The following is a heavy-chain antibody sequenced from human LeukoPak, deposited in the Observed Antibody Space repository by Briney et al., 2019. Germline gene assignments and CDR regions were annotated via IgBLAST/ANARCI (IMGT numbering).Heavy chain of an antibody. V-gene: IGHV3-48*01. Sequence: GGSLRLSCVASGFTFSSNAMSWVRQAPGKGLEWISYIISGSSTTHIADSVKGRFTISRDNAKDSLYLQMTSLRAEDTAVYYCARGKTYFNYWGQGTLVTVSS. CDR3: ARGKTYFNY. CDR1: GFTFSSNA. J-gene: IGHJ4*02. CDR2: IISGSSTT.